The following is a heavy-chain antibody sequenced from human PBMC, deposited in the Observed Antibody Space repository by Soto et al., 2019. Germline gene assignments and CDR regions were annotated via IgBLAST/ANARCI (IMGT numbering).Heavy chain of an antibody. D-gene: IGHD2-2*01. CDR1: GFTFSSYW. CDR2: INSDGSST. V-gene: IGHV3-74*01. CDR3: ASAVYCSSTSCHYFDY. J-gene: IGHJ4*02. Sequence: GGSLRLSCAASGFTFSSYWMHWVRQAPGKGLVWVSRINSDGSSTSYADSVKGRFTISRDNAKNTLYLQMNSLRAEDTAVYYCASAVYCSSTSCHYFDYWGQGTLVTVSS.